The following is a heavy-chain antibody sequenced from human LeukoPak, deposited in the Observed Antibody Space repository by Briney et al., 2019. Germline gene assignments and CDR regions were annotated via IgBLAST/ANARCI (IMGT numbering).Heavy chain of an antibody. V-gene: IGHV3-7*01. CDR3: ARQETSSYNGAFDI. CDR1: GLIFSSYW. Sequence: GSLRLSCAASGLIFSSYWMSWVRQAPGKGLEWVANIKKDGSEMYYVDSVKGRFTISRDNAKNSLYLQMNSLRADDTAVYHCARQETSSYNGAFDIWGQGTMVTVSS. CDR2: IKKDGSEM. J-gene: IGHJ3*02. D-gene: IGHD1-26*01.